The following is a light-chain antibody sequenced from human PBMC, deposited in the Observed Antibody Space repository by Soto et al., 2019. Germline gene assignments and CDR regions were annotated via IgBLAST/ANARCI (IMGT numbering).Light chain of an antibody. CDR3: SAYTARSTLV. CDR1: MRDVGAYNL. V-gene: IGLV2-14*01. J-gene: IGLJ3*02. Sequence: QSVLTQPASVSGSAGQSITISCSGTMRDVGAYNLVSWYQQHPGTAPKLIIYEVRNRPSGISSRFSGSRSGNTASLTISGLQSEHEGDYYFSAYTARSTLVFGGGTKLTVL. CDR2: EVR.